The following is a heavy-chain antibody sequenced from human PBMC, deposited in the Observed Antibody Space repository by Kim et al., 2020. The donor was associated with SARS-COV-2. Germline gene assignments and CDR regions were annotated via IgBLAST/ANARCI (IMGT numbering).Heavy chain of an antibody. Sequence: PSLKSRVTISVDTSKNQFSLKLSSVTAADTAVYYCARGTYYYGSGSWFDPWGQGTLVTVSS. CDR3: ARGTYYYGSGSWFDP. V-gene: IGHV4-59*09. J-gene: IGHJ5*02. D-gene: IGHD3-10*01.